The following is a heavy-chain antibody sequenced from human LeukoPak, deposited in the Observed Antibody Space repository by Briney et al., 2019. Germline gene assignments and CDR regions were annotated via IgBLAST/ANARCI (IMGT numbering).Heavy chain of an antibody. V-gene: IGHV4-34*01. J-gene: IGHJ6*02. Sequence: PSETLSLTCAVYGGSFSGYYWSWIRQPPGKGLEWIGEINHSGSTNYNPSLKSRVTISVDTSKNQFSLKLSSVAAADTAVYYCASGSGSSYYYYYGMDVWGQGTTVTVSS. CDR3: ASGSGSSYYYYYGMDV. CDR1: GGSFSGYY. CDR2: INHSGST. D-gene: IGHD6-13*01.